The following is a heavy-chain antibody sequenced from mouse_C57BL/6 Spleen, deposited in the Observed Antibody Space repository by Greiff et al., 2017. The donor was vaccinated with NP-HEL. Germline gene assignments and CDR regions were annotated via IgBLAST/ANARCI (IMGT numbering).Heavy chain of an antibody. D-gene: IGHD1-1*01. CDR2: IWRGGST. J-gene: IGHJ1*03. V-gene: IGHV2-5*01. CDR3: AKGYYGSSYWYFDD. CDR1: GFSLTSYG. Sequence: QVQLQQSGPGLVQPSQSLSITCTASGFSLTSYGVHWVRQSPGKGLEWLGVIWRGGSTDYNAAFMSRLSITKDNSKSQVFFKMNSLQADDTAIYYCAKGYYGSSYWYFDDWGTGTTVTVSS.